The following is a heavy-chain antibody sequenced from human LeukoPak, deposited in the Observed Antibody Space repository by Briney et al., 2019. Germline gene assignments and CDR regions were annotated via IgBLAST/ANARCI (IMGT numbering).Heavy chain of an antibody. D-gene: IGHD2-2*01. J-gene: IGHJ5*02. CDR2: ISYNGST. V-gene: IGHV4-31*03. CDR3: ARKVVPVGVTAWWFDP. CDR1: GGSISSSDYS. Sequence: SETLSLTCTVSGGSISSSDYSWTWIRQRPGKGLEWIGYISYNGSTYYKPSLKSRVTISADTSKSQFFLKLTSVTAADTAIYYCARKVVPVGVTAWWFDPWGQGTLVIVSS.